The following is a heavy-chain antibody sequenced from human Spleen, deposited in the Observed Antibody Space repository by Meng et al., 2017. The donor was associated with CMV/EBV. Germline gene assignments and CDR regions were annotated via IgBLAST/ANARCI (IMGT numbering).Heavy chain of an antibody. CDR2: ITSSGSTI. J-gene: IGHJ4*02. CDR1: GFTFSNYE. V-gene: IGHV3-48*03. D-gene: IGHD6-6*01. CDR3: ARGEYSSSNDY. Sequence: LSLTCAASGFTFSNYEMNWVRQAPGKGLEWVSSITSSGSTIDYADSVKGRFTISRDNAKNSLYLQMNSLRAEDTAVYYCARGEYSSSNDYWGQGTLVTVSS.